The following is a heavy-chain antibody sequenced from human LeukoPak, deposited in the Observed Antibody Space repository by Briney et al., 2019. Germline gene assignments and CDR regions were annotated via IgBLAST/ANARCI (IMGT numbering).Heavy chain of an antibody. D-gene: IGHD1-26*01. V-gene: IGHV4-59*01. CDR2: IYYSGST. J-gene: IGHJ4*02. CDR3: ARERESYFDY. CDR1: GGSISSYY. Sequence: SETLSLTCTVSGGSISSYYWSWIRQPPGKGLEWIGYIYYSGSTNYNPSLKSRVTISVDTSKNQFSLKLSSVTAADTAVYYCARERESYFDYWGQGTLVTVSA.